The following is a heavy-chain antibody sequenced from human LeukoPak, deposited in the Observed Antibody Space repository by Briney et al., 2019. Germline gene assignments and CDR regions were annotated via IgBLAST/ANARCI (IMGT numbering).Heavy chain of an antibody. CDR3: ARDHYSSLYSSGSYYNVDWFDP. D-gene: IGHD3-10*01. V-gene: IGHV3-33*01. J-gene: IGHJ5*02. CDR1: GFTFSSYG. CDR2: IWYDGSNK. Sequence: GGSLRLSCAASGFTFSSYGMHWVRQAPGKGLEWVAVIWYDGSNKYYADSVKGRFTISRDNSKNTLYLQMNSLRAEDTAVYYCARDHYSSLYSSGSYYNVDWFDPWGQGTLVTVSS.